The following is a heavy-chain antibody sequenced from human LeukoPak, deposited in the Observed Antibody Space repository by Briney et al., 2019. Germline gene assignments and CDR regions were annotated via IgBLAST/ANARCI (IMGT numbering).Heavy chain of an antibody. CDR1: GFIFIGYG. Sequence: GGSLRLSCAASGFIFIGYGMHWVRQAPGKGPEWVAFIRPDGHNKYYADSVKGRFMISRDNSKNTVDLQMNSLRGDDTAMHYCAKEGAASWDVDVWGKGTTVTVSS. D-gene: IGHD3-3*02. V-gene: IGHV3-30*02. CDR3: AKEGAASWDVDV. J-gene: IGHJ6*04. CDR2: IRPDGHNK.